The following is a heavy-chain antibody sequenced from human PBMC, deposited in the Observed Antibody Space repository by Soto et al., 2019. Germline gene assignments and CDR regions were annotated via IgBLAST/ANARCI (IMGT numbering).Heavy chain of an antibody. CDR2: IIAILGKA. D-gene: IGHD3-22*01. CDR3: ARERGGAIIVGVTGTFDV. J-gene: IGHJ3*01. V-gene: IGHV1-69*01. Sequence: QVQLVHSGAEVKQPGSSVKVSCKASVGTFSSYAISWVRQAPGQGLEWMGGIIAILGKANYGEKFQGRVTITADESTSTAYMEVSSLRSEDTAVYYCARERGGAIIVGVTGTFDVWGQGTLVTVSS. CDR1: VGTFSSYA.